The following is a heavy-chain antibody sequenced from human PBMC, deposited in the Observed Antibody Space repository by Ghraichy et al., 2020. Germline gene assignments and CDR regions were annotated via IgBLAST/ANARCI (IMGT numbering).Heavy chain of an antibody. CDR3: SRNEGRSDGIGF. CDR2: IYSGGVT. CDR1: GFTVSTNY. D-gene: IGHD3-3*01. Sequence: GGSLRLSCTASGFTVSTNYMTWVRQAPGKGLEWVSTIYSGGVTNYADSVKGRFTISRDNSKNTVFLHGSSMRGEDTAVYYCSRNEGRSDGIGFWGQGTTVTVS. V-gene: IGHV3-53*01. J-gene: IGHJ6*02.